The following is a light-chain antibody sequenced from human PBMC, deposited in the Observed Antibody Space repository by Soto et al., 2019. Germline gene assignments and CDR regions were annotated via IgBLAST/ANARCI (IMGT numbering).Light chain of an antibody. V-gene: IGKV1-5*01. CDR2: DAS. J-gene: IGKJ1*01. CDR1: QSISSW. Sequence: DIQVTQSRSTLSASVGGRVTITCLASQSISSWLAWYQQKAWKAPKLLVYDASSLESGVPSRFSGSGSGTEFTLTISSLQHDDFANYYCQQYNSYSPWTFGQGTKVDIK. CDR3: QQYNSYSPWT.